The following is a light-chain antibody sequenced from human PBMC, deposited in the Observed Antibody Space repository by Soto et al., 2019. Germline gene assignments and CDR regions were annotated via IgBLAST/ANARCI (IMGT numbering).Light chain of an antibody. V-gene: IGLV2-18*02. J-gene: IGLJ1*01. CDR2: EVS. CDR3: NSDTTSATYV. Sequence: QSALTQPPSVSGSPGQSITISCTGTSSDVGSYNRVSWYQQPPGTAPNLMIYEVSNRPSGVPDRFSGSKSGNTASLTISGLQAEDEADYYCNSDTTSATYVFGTETKVTVL. CDR1: SSDVGSYNR.